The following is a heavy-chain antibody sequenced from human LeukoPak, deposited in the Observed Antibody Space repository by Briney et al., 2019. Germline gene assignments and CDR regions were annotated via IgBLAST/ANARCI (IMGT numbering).Heavy chain of an antibody. D-gene: IGHD6-6*01. CDR2: IYTIGNT. J-gene: IGHJ4*02. CDR3: ARDPSSSSDSDY. CDR1: GASISRGSHY. V-gene: IGHV4-61*02. Sequence: PSQTLSLTCTVSGASISRGSHYWSWIRQPAGKGLEWIGRIYTIGNTNYSPSLWRRVTISVDTSKNQFSLRLHSVTAADTAVYYCARDPSSSSDSDYWGQGTLVTVSS.